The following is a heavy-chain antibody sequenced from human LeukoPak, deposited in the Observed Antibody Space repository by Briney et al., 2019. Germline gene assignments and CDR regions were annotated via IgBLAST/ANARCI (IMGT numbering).Heavy chain of an antibody. D-gene: IGHD2-8*02. CDR1: GYTFTGYY. CDR3: ARKSGCTGGVCLYYFDY. CDR2: INPNSGGT. J-gene: IGHJ4*02. Sequence: GASVKVSCTASGYTFTGYYMHWVRQAPGQGLEWMGWINPNSGGTNYAQKFQGRVTMTRDTSISTAYMELSRLRSDDTAVYYCARKSGCTGGVCLYYFDYWGQGTLVTVSS. V-gene: IGHV1-2*02.